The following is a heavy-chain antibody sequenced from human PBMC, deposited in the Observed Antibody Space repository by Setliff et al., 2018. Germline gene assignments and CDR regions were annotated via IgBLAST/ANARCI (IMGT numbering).Heavy chain of an antibody. CDR3: AREVLSTVVAWDY. CDR1: GFRFTSFG. Sequence: ASVKVSCKTSGFRFTSFGFSWVRQAPGQGLEWMGWISPYSGETNYAQKFQDRLTVTADTSSKTTYMELRSLTSDDTAVYYCAREVLSTVVAWDYWGQGTLVTVSS. J-gene: IGHJ4*02. CDR2: ISPYSGET. V-gene: IGHV1-18*01. D-gene: IGHD4-17*01.